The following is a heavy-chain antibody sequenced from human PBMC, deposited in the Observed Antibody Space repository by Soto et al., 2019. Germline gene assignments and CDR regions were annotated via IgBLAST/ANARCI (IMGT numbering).Heavy chain of an antibody. D-gene: IGHD1-1*01. CDR1: GYTFTGYY. CDR2: INPNSGGT. J-gene: IGHJ4*02. CDR3: GRIKSIGQTWNDHFDY. Sequence: ASVKVSCKASGYTFTGYYMHWVRQAPGQGLEWMGWINPNSGGTNYAQKFQGWVTMTRDTSISTAYMELSRLRSDDTAVYYCGRIKSIGQTWNDHFDYWGQGTLVTVSS. V-gene: IGHV1-2*04.